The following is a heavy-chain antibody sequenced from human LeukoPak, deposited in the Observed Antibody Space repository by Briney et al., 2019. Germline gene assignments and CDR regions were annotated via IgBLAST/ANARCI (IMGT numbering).Heavy chain of an antibody. V-gene: IGHV3-23*01. CDR1: GFTFSSYA. J-gene: IGHJ4*02. CDR3: AKDGSLYSSGSTYFDY. CDR2: ISGSGGST. D-gene: IGHD6-19*01. Sequence: GGSLRLSCAASGFTFSSYAMSWVRQAPGKRLEWVSAISGSGGSTYYADSVKGRFTISRDNSKNTLYLQMNSLRAEDTAVYYCAKDGSLYSSGSTYFDYWGQGTLVTVSS.